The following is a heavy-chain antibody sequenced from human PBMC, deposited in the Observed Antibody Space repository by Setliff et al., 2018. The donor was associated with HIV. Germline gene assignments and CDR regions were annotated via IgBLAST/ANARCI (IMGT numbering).Heavy chain of an antibody. Sequence: GPTLVNPTQTLTLTCAFSGFSLSTSGVGVGWIRQPPGKALEWLAILFWDGDNYYSPSLQSRLTVTKGTSRNQVVLTMTDMDPVDTATYYCAHSFYELLTAYSFFDYWGQGALVTVSS. V-gene: IGHV2-5*02. CDR3: AHSFYELLTAYSFFDY. D-gene: IGHD3-9*01. J-gene: IGHJ4*02. CDR2: LFWDGDN. CDR1: GFSLSTSGVG.